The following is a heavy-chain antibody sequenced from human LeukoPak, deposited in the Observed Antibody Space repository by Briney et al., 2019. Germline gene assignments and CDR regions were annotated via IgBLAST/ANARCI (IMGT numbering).Heavy chain of an antibody. Sequence: PGGSLRLSCAASGFTFSSYGMHWVRQAPGKGLEGVAFIRYDGSNKYYADSVKGRFTISRDNSKNTLYLQMNSLRAEDTAVYYCAKDGRITIFGVVILFDYWGQGTLVTVSS. CDR1: GFTFSSYG. D-gene: IGHD3-3*01. CDR2: IRYDGSNK. CDR3: AKDGRITIFGVVILFDY. J-gene: IGHJ4*02. V-gene: IGHV3-30*02.